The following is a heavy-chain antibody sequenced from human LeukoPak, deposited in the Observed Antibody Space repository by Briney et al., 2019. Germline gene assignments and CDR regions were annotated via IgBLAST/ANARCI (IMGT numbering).Heavy chain of an antibody. CDR3: ARFVDTEYYFDY. CDR2: INAGNGNT. Sequence: GASVKVSCKASGYTFTSYDINWVRQATGQGLEWMGWINAGNGNTKYSQKFQGRVTITRDTSASTAYMELSSLRSEDTAVYYCARFVDTEYYFDYWGQGTLVTVSS. D-gene: IGHD5-18*01. CDR1: GYTFTSYD. J-gene: IGHJ4*02. V-gene: IGHV1-3*01.